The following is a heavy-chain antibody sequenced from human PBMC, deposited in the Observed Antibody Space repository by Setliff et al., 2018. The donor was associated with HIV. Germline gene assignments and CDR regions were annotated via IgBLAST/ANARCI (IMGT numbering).Heavy chain of an antibody. J-gene: IGHJ3*02. D-gene: IGHD2-8*02. Sequence: PSETLSLTCAVSGYSSSSGYYWGWIRRPPGKGLEWIGSIYARESTYYNPSLKSRVTLSVDTSRNQFSLRLSSVTAADTAVYYCARAPTGVTNAFDIWGQGTMVTVSS. V-gene: IGHV4-38-2*01. CDR2: IYAREST. CDR3: ARAPTGVTNAFDI. CDR1: GYSSSSGYY.